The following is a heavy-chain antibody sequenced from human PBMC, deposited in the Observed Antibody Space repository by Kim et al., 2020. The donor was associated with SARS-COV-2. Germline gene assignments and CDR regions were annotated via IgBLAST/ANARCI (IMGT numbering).Heavy chain of an antibody. V-gene: IGHV1-69*01. D-gene: IGHD3-22*01. Sequence: AQKFQGRVTIIADESTRTAYMELSSLRSEDTAVYYCARASDSSGLYGMDVWGQGTTVTVSS. J-gene: IGHJ6*02. CDR3: ARASDSSGLYGMDV.